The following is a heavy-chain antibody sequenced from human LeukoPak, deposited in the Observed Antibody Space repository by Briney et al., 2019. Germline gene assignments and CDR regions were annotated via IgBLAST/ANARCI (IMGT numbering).Heavy chain of an antibody. D-gene: IGHD3-10*01. J-gene: IGHJ4*02. V-gene: IGHV4-4*02. CDR3: ASTEITMVRGVMIDY. CDR2: IYHSGGT. CDR1: GGSISSSNW. Sequence: SGTLSLTCAVSGGSISSSNWWSWVRQPPGKGLEWIGEIYHSGGTNYNPSLKSRVTISVDTSKNQFSLKLSSVTAADTAVYYCASTEITMVRGVMIDYWGQGTLVTVSS.